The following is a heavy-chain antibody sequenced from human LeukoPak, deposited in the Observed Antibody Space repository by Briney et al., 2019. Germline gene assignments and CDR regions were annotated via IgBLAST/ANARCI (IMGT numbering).Heavy chain of an antibody. Sequence: PGESLKISCKGSGYSFTSYWIGWVRQMPGKGLEWMGIIYPGDSDTRYGPSFQGQVTISADKSISTAYLQWSSLKASDTAMYYCARHLVVGATSAPYYYYYYMDVWGKGTTVTVSS. D-gene: IGHD1-26*01. V-gene: IGHV5-51*01. CDR2: IYPGDSDT. CDR3: ARHLVVGATSAPYYYYYYMDV. CDR1: GYSFTSYW. J-gene: IGHJ6*03.